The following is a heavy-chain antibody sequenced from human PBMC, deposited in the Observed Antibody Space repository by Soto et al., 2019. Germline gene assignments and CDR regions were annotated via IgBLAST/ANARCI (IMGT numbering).Heavy chain of an antibody. V-gene: IGHV3-30-3*01. CDR1: GFTFSSYA. CDR2: ISDDGNYK. Sequence: QVQLVESGGGVVQPGRSLRLSCAASGFTFSSYAMHWVRQAPGKGLEWVAIISDDGNYKYSADSVKGRFTISRDNSKNTLYLKMNSLRAEDTAVYYCATTSSGYYFYGKDVWGQGTTVTVSS. J-gene: IGHJ6*02. CDR3: ATTSSGYYFYGKDV. D-gene: IGHD6-6*01.